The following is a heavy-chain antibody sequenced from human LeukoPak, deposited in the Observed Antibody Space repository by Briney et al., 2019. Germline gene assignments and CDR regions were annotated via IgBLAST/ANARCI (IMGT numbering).Heavy chain of an antibody. J-gene: IGHJ4*02. D-gene: IGHD3-10*01. Sequence: GESLKISCKGSGYSFTSYWIGWVRQMPGKGLEWMGIIYPGDSDTRYSPSFQGQVTISADKSISTAYLQWSSLKASDTAMYYCARHRRRWFGDVSGGYWGQGTLVTVSS. CDR3: ARHRRRWFGDVSGGY. CDR2: IYPGDSDT. CDR1: GYSFTSYW. V-gene: IGHV5-51*01.